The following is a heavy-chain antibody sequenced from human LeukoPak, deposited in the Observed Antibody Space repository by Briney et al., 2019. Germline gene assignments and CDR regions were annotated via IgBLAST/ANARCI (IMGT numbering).Heavy chain of an antibody. Sequence: GGSLRLSCAASGFTFRNHGMHWVRQAPGKGLEWVAVIWCNGSNLYYADSVKGRFPISRDNSRNSLYMQMNTMRAEDMAVYHSGRDIAARRLDYWGQGALVIVSS. D-gene: IGHD6-6*01. CDR3: GRDIAARRLDY. CDR2: IWCNGSNL. J-gene: IGHJ4*02. CDR1: GFTFRNHG. V-gene: IGHV3-33*08.